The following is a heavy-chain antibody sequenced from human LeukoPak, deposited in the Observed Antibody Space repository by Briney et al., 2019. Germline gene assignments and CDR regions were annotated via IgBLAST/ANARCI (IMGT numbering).Heavy chain of an antibody. CDR1: GFIFSNYW. Sequence: GGSLRLSCSASGFIFSNYWMTWVRQAPGKGLDGVSYIGPSGVNIYYADYVRGRFTISRDNAKSSVYLQMNSLTAEDTAIYYCATLYGRDYWGQGTPVTVSS. CDR3: ATLYGRDY. J-gene: IGHJ4*02. V-gene: IGHV3-48*04. CDR2: IGPSGVNI. D-gene: IGHD4-17*01.